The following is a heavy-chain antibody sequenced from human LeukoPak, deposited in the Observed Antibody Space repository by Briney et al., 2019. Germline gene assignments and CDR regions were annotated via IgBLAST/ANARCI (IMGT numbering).Heavy chain of an antibody. CDR3: ARATGYSSGWYQY. V-gene: IGHV4-59*01. Sequence: SETLSLTCTVSGGSISSYYWSWIRQPPGKGLEGIGYIYYSGSTNYNPSLKSRVTISVDTSKNQFSLKLSSVTAADTAVYYCARATGYSSGWYQYWGQGTLVTVSS. D-gene: IGHD6-19*01. CDR2: IYYSGST. CDR1: GGSISSYY. J-gene: IGHJ4*02.